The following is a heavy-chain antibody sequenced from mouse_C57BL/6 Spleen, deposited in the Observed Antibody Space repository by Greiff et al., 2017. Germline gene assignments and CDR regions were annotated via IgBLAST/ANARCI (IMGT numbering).Heavy chain of an antibody. V-gene: IGHV1-54*01. D-gene: IGHD3-3*01. CDR1: GYAFTNYL. CDR2: IKPGSGGT. CDR3: AEGGRGYAMDY. J-gene: IGHJ4*01. Sequence: QVQLQQSGAELVRPGTSVKVSCKASGYAFTNYLIEWVKQRPGQGLEWIGVIKPGSGGTNYNEKFKGKATLTADKSSSTAYMQLSLLTSEDSAVYIWAEGGRGYAMDYWGQGTSVTVSS.